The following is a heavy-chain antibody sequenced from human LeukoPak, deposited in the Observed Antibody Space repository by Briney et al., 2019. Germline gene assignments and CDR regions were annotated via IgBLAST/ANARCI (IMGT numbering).Heavy chain of an antibody. CDR1: GYSISSGYY. Sequence: NPSETLSLTCTVSGYSISSGYYWGWIRQPPGKGLEWIGSIYHSGSTYYNPSLKSRVTISVDTSKNQFSLKLSSVTAADTAVYYCAREEIAAAGTNYFDYWGQGTLVTVSS. D-gene: IGHD6-13*01. CDR2: IYHSGST. CDR3: AREEIAAAGTNYFDY. J-gene: IGHJ4*02. V-gene: IGHV4-38-2*02.